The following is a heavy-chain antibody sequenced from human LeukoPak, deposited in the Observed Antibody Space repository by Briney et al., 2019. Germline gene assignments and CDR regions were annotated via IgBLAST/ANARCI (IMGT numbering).Heavy chain of an antibody. V-gene: IGHV3-74*01. CDR1: GFTFSSYW. D-gene: IGHD5-18*01. CDR2: INSDGSST. Sequence: GGSLRLSCAASGFTFSSYWMHWVRQAPGKGLVWVSRINSDGSSTSYADSVKGRFTISRDNAKSTLYLQMNSLRAEDTAVYYCARVVVDTAMVFDYWGQGTLVTVSS. CDR3: ARVVVDTAMVFDY. J-gene: IGHJ4*02.